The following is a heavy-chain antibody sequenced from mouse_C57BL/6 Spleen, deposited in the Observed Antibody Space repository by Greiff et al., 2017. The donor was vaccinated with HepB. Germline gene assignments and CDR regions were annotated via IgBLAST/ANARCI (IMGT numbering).Heavy chain of an antibody. D-gene: IGHD1-1*01. CDR3: ARGGYYGSTPYAMDY. CDR2: TFYSGIT. CDR1: GFSINSDCY. J-gene: IGHJ4*01. Sequence: EVKLVESGPSLVRPSQTLSLTCTVTGFSINSDCYWIWIRQFPGNKLEYIGYTFYSGITYYNPSLESRTYITRDTSKNQFSLKLSSVTTEDTATYYCARGGYYGSTPYAMDYWGQGTSVTVSS. V-gene: IGHV3-3*01.